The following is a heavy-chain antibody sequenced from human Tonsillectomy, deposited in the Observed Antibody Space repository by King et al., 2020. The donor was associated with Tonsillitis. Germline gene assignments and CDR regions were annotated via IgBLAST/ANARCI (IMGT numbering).Heavy chain of an antibody. CDR1: GFTFSNSA. CDR2: ISGSGGRT. J-gene: IGHJ4*02. Sequence: VQLVESGGDLVQPGGSLRISCAASGFTFSNSAMTWVRQAPGKGLEWVSTISGSGGRTYYTDSVKGRFTISRDNSKNTLYLQMNRLRAEDTAVYYCAKDLRVSFWGQGSLVTVSS. V-gene: IGHV3-23*04. CDR3: AKDLRVSF.